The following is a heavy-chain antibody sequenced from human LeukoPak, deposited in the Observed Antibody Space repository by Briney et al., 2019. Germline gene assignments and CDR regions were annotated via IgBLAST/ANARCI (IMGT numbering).Heavy chain of an antibody. Sequence: GGSLRLSCAASGFAFSTYWMTWVRQAPEMGLEWVASISQDGGGTYYGDSVKGRFTISRDNAKNSLYLQMNSLRADDTAVYYYAIVRPGDADSWGQGTLVSVSS. CDR3: AIVRPGDADS. V-gene: IGHV3-7*01. CDR2: ISQDGGGT. D-gene: IGHD1-26*01. CDR1: GFAFSTYW. J-gene: IGHJ5*01.